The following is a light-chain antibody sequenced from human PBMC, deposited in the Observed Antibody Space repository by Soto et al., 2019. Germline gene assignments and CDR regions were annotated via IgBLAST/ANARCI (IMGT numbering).Light chain of an antibody. CDR3: QHYDRWRRG. V-gene: IGKV3-15*01. J-gene: IGKJ4*02. Sequence: ELEMTRTTKAPCLSKGASAILSCRASQSVSSNLAWYQPKPGQAPRLLIYGASTRPIGIPARFSCTGSKTQLTYACRFVQSEDFTVCSRQHYDRWRRGFRGGAKVDIK. CDR1: QSVSSN. CDR2: GAS.